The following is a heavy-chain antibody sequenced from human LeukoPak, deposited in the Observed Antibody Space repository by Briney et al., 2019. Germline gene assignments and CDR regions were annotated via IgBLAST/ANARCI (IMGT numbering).Heavy chain of an antibody. CDR2: ISGSGGST. D-gene: IGHD3-10*01. V-gene: IGHV3-23*01. CDR1: GFTFSSYA. J-gene: IGHJ5*02. Sequence: GGSLRLSCAASGFTFSSYAMSWVRQAPGKGLEWVSAISGSGGSTYYADSVKGRFTTSRDNSKNTLYLQMSSLRAEDTAVYYCASSYYTAPFNPFDPWGQGTLVTVSS. CDR3: ASSYYTAPFNPFDP.